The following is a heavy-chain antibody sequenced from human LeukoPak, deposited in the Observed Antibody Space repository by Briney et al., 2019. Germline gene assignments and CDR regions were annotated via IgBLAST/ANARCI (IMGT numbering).Heavy chain of an antibody. D-gene: IGHD2-2*01. CDR1: GFTFSSYA. Sequence: GGSLRLSCAASGFTFSSYAMSWVRQAPGKGLEWVSAISGSGGSTYYADSVKGRFTISRDNSKNTLYLQMNSLRAEDTAVYYCAKVSGIVVVPAAIGYYYFDYWGQGTLVTVSS. CDR2: ISGSGGST. J-gene: IGHJ4*02. V-gene: IGHV3-23*01. CDR3: AKVSGIVVVPAAIGYYYFDY.